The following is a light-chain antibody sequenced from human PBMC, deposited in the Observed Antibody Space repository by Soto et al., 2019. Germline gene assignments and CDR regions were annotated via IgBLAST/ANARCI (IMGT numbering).Light chain of an antibody. CDR3: QSYDTSLSGYV. V-gene: IGLV1-40*01. CDR1: SSNIGAGSD. J-gene: IGLJ1*01. CDR2: DNT. Sequence: QSVLTQPPSVSGAPGQRVTISCSGSSSNIGAGSDVHWYQQLPGTAPKLLIYDNTHRPSGVPDRFPGSKSGTSASLAITGLQVADEADYYCQSYDTSLSGYVFGTGTKLTVL.